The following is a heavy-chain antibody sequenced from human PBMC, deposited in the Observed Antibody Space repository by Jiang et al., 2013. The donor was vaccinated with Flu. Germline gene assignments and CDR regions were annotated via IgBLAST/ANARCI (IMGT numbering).Heavy chain of an antibody. D-gene: IGHD3-10*01. V-gene: IGHV3-33*08. CDR3: ARDFYYGSGPSAAFDI. J-gene: IGHJ3*02. CDR1: GFTFSSYG. Sequence: VQLVESGGGVVQPGRSLRLSCAASGFTFSSYGMHWVRQAPGKGLEWVAVIWYDGSNKYYADSVKGRFTISRDNSKNTLYLQMNSLRAEDTAVYYCARDFYYGSGPSAAFDIWGQGTMVTVSS. CDR2: IWYDGSNK.